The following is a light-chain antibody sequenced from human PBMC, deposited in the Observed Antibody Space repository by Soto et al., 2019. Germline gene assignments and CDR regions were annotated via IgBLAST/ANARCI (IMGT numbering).Light chain of an antibody. CDR3: QQYNNWPRAT. J-gene: IGKJ4*01. CDR2: RTS. CDR1: QTISSN. V-gene: IGKV3-15*01. Sequence: VMTQSRATLSVSPGDRATLSCMSSQTISSNLAWYQQKPGQAPRLLMFRTSTRATGIPARFSGSGSGTEFNITISSLQSEDSAVYYCQQYNNWPRATFGGGTKVDIK.